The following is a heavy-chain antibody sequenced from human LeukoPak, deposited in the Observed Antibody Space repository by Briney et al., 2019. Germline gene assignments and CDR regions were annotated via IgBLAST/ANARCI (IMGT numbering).Heavy chain of an antibody. Sequence: GRSLRLSCAASGFTFDDYAMHWVRQAPGKGLGWVSGISWNSGSIVYADSVKGRFTISRDNAKNSLYLQMNSLRAEDTALYYCAKGRLDAIAAAGTGFDYWGQGTLVTVSS. CDR2: ISWNSGSI. J-gene: IGHJ4*02. CDR1: GFTFDDYA. CDR3: AKGRLDAIAAAGTGFDY. D-gene: IGHD6-13*01. V-gene: IGHV3-9*01.